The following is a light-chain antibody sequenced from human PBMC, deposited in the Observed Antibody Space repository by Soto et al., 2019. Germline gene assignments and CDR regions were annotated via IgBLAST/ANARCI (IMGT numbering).Light chain of an antibody. V-gene: IGLV2-14*02. Sequence: QSALTQPASVSGSPGQSITISCTGTSSDVVNDLLVSWYQQHPGKAPKLMIYEVSNRPSGVSNRFSGSKSGNTASLTISGLQAEDEADYYCSSYTSSSTLVVFGGGTKLTVL. CDR1: SSDVVNDLL. CDR3: SSYTSSSTLVV. CDR2: EVS. J-gene: IGLJ2*01.